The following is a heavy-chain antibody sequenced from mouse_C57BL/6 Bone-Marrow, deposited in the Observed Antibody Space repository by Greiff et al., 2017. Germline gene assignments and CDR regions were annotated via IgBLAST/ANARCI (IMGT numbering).Heavy chain of an antibody. CDR1: GFNIKDDY. CDR3: AHDGYPYYFDD. D-gene: IGHD2-3*01. V-gene: IGHV14-4*01. CDR2: ISTETGAT. Sequence: EVQLQQSGAELVRPGASVKLSCTASGFNIKDDYMHWVKQRPEQGLEWIGWISTETGATEYAYKFQGQATITADTSSNTAYLQLSSLTSEDTAVXYCAHDGYPYYFDDWGQGTTVTVSS. J-gene: IGHJ2*01.